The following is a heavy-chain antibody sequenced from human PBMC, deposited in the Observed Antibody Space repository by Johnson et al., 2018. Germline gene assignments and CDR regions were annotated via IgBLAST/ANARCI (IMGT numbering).Heavy chain of an antibody. Sequence: VQLVQSGGGLAQPGESLRLSCSVSTFLTSYQMNWVRQAPGKGLEWLSYIGSGGNIYYADSVQGRFTISRDHAKNSLYLQMNSLRDEDTALYYCVRDQDYAFNDWGQGTMVIVSS. CDR3: VRDQDYAFND. CDR1: TFLTSYQ. J-gene: IGHJ3*01. V-gene: IGHV3-48*02. CDR2: IGSGGNI. D-gene: IGHD2-15*01.